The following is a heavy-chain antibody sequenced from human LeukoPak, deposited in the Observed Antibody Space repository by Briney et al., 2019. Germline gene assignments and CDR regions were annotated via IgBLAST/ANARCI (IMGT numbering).Heavy chain of an antibody. CDR2: ISAYNGNT. V-gene: IGHV1-18*01. D-gene: IGHD6-13*01. CDR1: GYTFTSYG. J-gene: IGHJ5*02. CDR3: ARMIGIAAAGTLGWFDP. Sequence: ASVKVSCKASGYTFTSYGISWVRQAPGQGLEWMGWISAYNGNTNYAQKLQGRVTMTTDTSTSTAYMELRSLRSDDTAVYYCARMIGIAAAGTLGWFDPWGQGTLVTVPS.